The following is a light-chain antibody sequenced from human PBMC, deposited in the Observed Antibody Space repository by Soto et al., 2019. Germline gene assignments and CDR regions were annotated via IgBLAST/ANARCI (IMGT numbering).Light chain of an antibody. CDR1: QFVSSSY. V-gene: IGKV3-20*01. CDR3: QQFGSSPWT. Sequence: EVVLTQSPGTLSLSPGERATLSGRASQFVSSSYLAWYQQKPGQAPRLLIYGTFNRATGIPDRFSGSGSVTDFTLTISSLEPEDFAVYYCQQFGSSPWTFGQGTKVEI. CDR2: GTF. J-gene: IGKJ1*01.